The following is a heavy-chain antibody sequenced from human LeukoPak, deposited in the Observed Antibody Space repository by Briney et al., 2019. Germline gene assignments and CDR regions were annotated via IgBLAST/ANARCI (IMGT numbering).Heavy chain of an antibody. CDR3: FTYYYDNGYAFDI. CDR2: ISGSGGST. CDR1: GFTFSSYA. V-gene: IGHV3-23*01. D-gene: IGHD3-22*01. Sequence: PGGSLRLSCAASGFTFSSYAMSWVRQAPGKGLEWVSAISGSGGSTYYADSVKGRFTISRDNSKNTLYLQMNSLRDEDTAVYYCFTYYYDNGYAFDIWGQGTMVTVSS. J-gene: IGHJ3*02.